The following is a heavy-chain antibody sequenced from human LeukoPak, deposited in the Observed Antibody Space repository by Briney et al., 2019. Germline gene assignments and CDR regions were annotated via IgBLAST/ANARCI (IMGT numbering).Heavy chain of an antibody. CDR3: AKGEKWEPRVFDY. CDR1: GFTFSSYG. J-gene: IGHJ4*02. CDR2: IRYDGSNK. Sequence: GGSLRLSCAASGFTFSSYGMHWVRQAPGKGLEWVAFIRYDGSNKYYADSVKGRFTISRDNSKNTLYLQMNSLRAEDTAVYYCAKGEKWEPRVFDYWGQGTLVTVSS. V-gene: IGHV3-30*02. D-gene: IGHD1-26*01.